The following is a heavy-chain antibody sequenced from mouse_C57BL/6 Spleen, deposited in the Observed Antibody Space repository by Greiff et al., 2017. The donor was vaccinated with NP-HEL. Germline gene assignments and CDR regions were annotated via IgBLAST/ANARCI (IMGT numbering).Heavy chain of an antibody. CDR1: GYAFTNYL. CDR2: INPGSGGT. Sequence: QVQLQQSGAELVRPGTSVKVSCKASGYAFTNYLIEWVKQRPGQGLEWIGVINPGSGGTNYNEKFKGKATLTADKSSSTAYMQLSSLTSEDSAVYFCARSMDSIDYWGQGTTLTVSS. D-gene: IGHD2-3*01. CDR3: ARSMDSIDY. J-gene: IGHJ2*01. V-gene: IGHV1-54*01.